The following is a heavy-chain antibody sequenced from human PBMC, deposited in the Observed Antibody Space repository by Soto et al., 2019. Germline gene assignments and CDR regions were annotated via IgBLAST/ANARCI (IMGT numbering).Heavy chain of an antibody. D-gene: IGHD3-22*01. CDR2: ISGSGGST. Sequence: GGSLRLSCAASGFTFSSYAMSWVRQAPGKGLEWVSAISGSGGSTYYADSVKGRFTISRDNSKNTLYLQMNSLRAEDTAVYYCAKDMGYYYDSSGYWGYYFDYWGQGTLVTVSS. CDR1: GFTFSSYA. CDR3: AKDMGYYYDSSGYWGYYFDY. V-gene: IGHV3-23*01. J-gene: IGHJ4*02.